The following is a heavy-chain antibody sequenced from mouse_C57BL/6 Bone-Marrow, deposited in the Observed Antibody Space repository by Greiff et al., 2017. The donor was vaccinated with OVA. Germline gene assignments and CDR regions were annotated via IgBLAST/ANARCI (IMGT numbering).Heavy chain of an antibody. CDR3: ASQPLPFSFAY. Sequence: EVQLQESGPGLVKPSQSLSLTCSVTGYSITSGYYWNWIRQFPGNKLEWMGYISYDGSNNYNPSLKNRISITRDTSKNQFFLKLNSVTTEDTATYYCASQPLPFSFAYWGQGTLVTVSA. CDR1: GYSITSGYY. CDR2: ISYDGSN. D-gene: IGHD2-1*01. V-gene: IGHV3-6*01. J-gene: IGHJ3*01.